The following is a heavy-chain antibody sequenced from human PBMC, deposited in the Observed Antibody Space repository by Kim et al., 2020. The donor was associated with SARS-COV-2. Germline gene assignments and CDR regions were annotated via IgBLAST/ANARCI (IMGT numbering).Heavy chain of an antibody. Sequence: PSLKSRVTMSVDTSKNQFSLKLSSVTAADTAVYYCARTTVTTYYYYGMDVWGQGTTVTVSS. J-gene: IGHJ6*02. D-gene: IGHD4-17*01. CDR3: ARTTVTTYYYYGMDV. V-gene: IGHV4-4*07.